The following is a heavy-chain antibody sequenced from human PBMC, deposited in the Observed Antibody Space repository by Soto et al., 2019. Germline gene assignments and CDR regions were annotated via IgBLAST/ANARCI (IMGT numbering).Heavy chain of an antibody. V-gene: IGHV4-34*01. Sequence: SETLSLTCAVYGGSFSGYYWSWIRQPPGKGLEWIGEINHSGSTNYNPSLKSRVTISVDTSKNQFSLKLSAVTAADTAVYYCARVSGTPPGVYYDFWSGYYRHFYYYYYMDVWGKGTTVTVSS. CDR2: INHSGST. D-gene: IGHD3-3*01. J-gene: IGHJ6*03. CDR3: ARVSGTPPGVYYDFWSGYYRHFYYYYYMDV. CDR1: GGSFSGYY.